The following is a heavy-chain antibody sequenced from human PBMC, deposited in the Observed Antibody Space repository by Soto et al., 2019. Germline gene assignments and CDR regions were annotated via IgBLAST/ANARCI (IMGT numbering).Heavy chain of an antibody. D-gene: IGHD3-3*01. CDR1: GYTFTGYY. V-gene: IGHV1-2*02. J-gene: IGHJ6*02. Sequence: GASVKVSGKASGYTFTGYYMHWVRQAPGQGLEWMGWINPNSGGTNYAQKFQGRVTMTRDTSISTAYMERSRRRSDDTAVHYCARLYYGFWGGCEANYGMDVWGQGTTVTVSS. CDR2: INPNSGGT. CDR3: ARLYYGFWGGCEANYGMDV.